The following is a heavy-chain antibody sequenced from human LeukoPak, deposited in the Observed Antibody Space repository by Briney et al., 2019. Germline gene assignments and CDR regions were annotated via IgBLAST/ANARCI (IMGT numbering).Heavy chain of an antibody. J-gene: IGHJ4*02. V-gene: IGHV4-59*01. D-gene: IGHD3-22*01. CDR3: AREDYDSSGYHSDY. Sequence: SETLSLTCTVSGGSISSYYWSWIRQPPGKGLEWIGYIYYSGSTNYNPSLKSRVTISVDTSKNQFSLKLSSVTAADTAVYYCAREDYDSSGYHSDYWGQGTLVTVSS. CDR2: IYYSGST. CDR1: GGSISSYY.